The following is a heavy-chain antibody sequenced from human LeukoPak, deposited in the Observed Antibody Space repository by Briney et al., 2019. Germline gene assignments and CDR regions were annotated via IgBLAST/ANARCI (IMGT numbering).Heavy chain of an antibody. V-gene: IGHV4-4*07. CDR1: GGSISSYY. Sequence: SETLSLTCTVSGGSISSYYWSWIRQPAGKGLEWIGRIYTSGSTNYNPSLKSRVTISVDTSKNQFSLKLSSVTAADTAVYYCARQQRRADAFDIWGQGTMVTVSS. D-gene: IGHD6-13*01. J-gene: IGHJ3*02. CDR3: ARQQRRADAFDI. CDR2: IYTSGST.